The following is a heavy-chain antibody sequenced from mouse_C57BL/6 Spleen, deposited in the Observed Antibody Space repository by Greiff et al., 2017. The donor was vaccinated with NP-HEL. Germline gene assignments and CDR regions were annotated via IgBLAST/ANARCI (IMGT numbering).Heavy chain of an antibody. CDR3: ARQLRLRFDY. CDR1: GFTFSDYG. Sequence: EVQLVESGGGLVKPGGSLKLSCAASGFTFSDYGMHWVRQAPEKGLEWVAYISSGSSTIYYADTVKGRFTISRDNAKNTLFLQMTSLRSEDTAMYYCARQLRLRFDYWGQGTTLTVSS. CDR2: ISSGSSTI. V-gene: IGHV5-17*01. D-gene: IGHD3-2*02. J-gene: IGHJ2*01.